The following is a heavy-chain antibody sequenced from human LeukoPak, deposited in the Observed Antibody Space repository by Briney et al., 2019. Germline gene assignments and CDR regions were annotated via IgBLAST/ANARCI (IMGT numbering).Heavy chain of an antibody. CDR1: GGSISGYH. D-gene: IGHD4-23*01. Sequence: SETLSLTCGVYGGSISGYHWSWIRQSPGKGLEWIGEINHSGGTNYNPSLKSRVTISVDTSKNQFSLKLSSVTAADTAVYYCARVTYYYYMDVWGKGTTVTISS. V-gene: IGHV4-34*01. J-gene: IGHJ6*03. CDR2: INHSGGT. CDR3: ARVTYYYYMDV.